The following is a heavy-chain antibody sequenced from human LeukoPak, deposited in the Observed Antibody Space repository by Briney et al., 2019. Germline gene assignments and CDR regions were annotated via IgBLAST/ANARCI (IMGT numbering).Heavy chain of an antibody. CDR2: FSSSSSTI. D-gene: IGHD3-22*01. V-gene: IGHV3-48*01. Sequence: GGSLRLSCAASGFTFSSYEMNWVRQAPGKGLEWVSYFSSSSSTIYYADSVKGRFTISRDNAKNSLYLQMNSLRAEDTAVYYCARDGGSSGYYYVCPIDYWGQGTLVTVSS. CDR1: GFTFSSYE. J-gene: IGHJ4*02. CDR3: ARDGGSSGYYYVCPIDY.